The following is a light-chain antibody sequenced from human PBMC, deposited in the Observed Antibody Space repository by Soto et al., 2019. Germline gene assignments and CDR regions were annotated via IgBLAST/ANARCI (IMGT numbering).Light chain of an antibody. CDR1: QSVLYSSNNKNY. J-gene: IGKJ1*01. V-gene: IGKV4-1*01. Sequence: DIVMTLSPDSLAVSLGERATINCKSSQSVLYSSNNKNYLAWYQQKPGQPPKLLIYWASTRESGVPDRFSGSGSGTDFTLTISSLQAEDVAVYYCQQYYSTPLTFGQGTKVEIK. CDR3: QQYYSTPLT. CDR2: WAS.